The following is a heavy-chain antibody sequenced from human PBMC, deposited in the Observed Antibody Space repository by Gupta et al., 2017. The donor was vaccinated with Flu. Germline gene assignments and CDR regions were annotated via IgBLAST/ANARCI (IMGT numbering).Heavy chain of an antibody. Sequence: QVQLVESGGGLVKPGGSLRLSCAASGFTFSDYYMSWIRQAPGKGLEWVSYISSSGSTIYYADSVKGRFTISRDNAKNSLYLQMNSLRAEDTAVYYCARDTGDGYNYASYYYYGMDVWGQGTTVTVSS. CDR3: ARDTGDGYNYASYYYYGMDV. J-gene: IGHJ6*02. V-gene: IGHV3-11*01. CDR2: ISSSGSTI. D-gene: IGHD5-24*01. CDR1: GFTFSDYY.